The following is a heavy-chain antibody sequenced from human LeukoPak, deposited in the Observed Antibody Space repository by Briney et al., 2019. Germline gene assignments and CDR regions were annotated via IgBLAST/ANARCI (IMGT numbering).Heavy chain of an antibody. D-gene: IGHD3-22*01. V-gene: IGHV4-59*12. CDR2: IYYSGST. J-gene: IGHJ5*02. CDR3: ARDLNYYDSSGYSSNWLDP. Sequence: PSETLSLTCTVSGGSISSYYWSWIRQPPGKGLEWIGYIYYSGSTNYNPSLKSRVTISVDTSKNQFSLKPSSVTAADTAVYYCARDLNYYDSSGYSSNWLDPWGQGTLVTVSS. CDR1: GGSISSYY.